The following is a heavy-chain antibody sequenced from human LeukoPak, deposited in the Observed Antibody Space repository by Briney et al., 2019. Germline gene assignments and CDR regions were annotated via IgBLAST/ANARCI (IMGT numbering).Heavy chain of an antibody. CDR1: GYTXTSYY. V-gene: IGHV1-46*01. D-gene: IGHD3-22*01. CDR2: INPSGGST. CDR3: ARELDSSGYYPPFDY. J-gene: IGHJ4*02. Sequence: ASVKVSCKASGYTXTSYYMHGVRQAPGQGLEWMGIINPSGGSTSYAQKFQGRVTMTRDTSTSTVYMELSSLRSEDTAVYYCARELDSSGYYPPFDYWGQGTLVTVSS.